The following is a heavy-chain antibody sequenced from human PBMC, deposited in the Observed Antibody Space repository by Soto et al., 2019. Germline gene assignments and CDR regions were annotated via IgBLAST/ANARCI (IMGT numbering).Heavy chain of an antibody. V-gene: IGHV3-9*01. J-gene: IGHJ4*02. CDR2: ITWNSGTI. CDR1: GFTFGDYA. CDR3: DKDREFGDLLTREFDS. D-gene: IGHD3-10*01. Sequence: GESLRLSCEASGFTFGDYAMHWVRQIPGKGLEWVSTITWNSGTIDYADSVKGRFTISRDNAKNSLYLQMHSPRTDDTALYFYDKDREFGDLLTREFDSWGQGTLVTVSS.